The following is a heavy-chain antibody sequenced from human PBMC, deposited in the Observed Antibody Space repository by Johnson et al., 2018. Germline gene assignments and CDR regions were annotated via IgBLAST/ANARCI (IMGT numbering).Heavy chain of an antibody. V-gene: IGHV4-59*01. D-gene: IGHD2-15*01. Sequence: QVQLQESGPGLVKPSETLSLTCAVSDGSISSYYWSWIRQPPGTGLEWIGYSYYSGSPDYNPSLKRRVTISVDTSKNQFSLKLTPVTAADTAIYYCAGVVVGDAFDLWGQGTLVIVSS. J-gene: IGHJ3*01. CDR2: SYYSGSP. CDR1: DGSISSYY. CDR3: AGVVVGDAFDL.